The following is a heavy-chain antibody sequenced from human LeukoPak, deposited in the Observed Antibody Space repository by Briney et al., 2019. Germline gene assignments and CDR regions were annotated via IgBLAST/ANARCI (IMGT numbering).Heavy chain of an antibody. J-gene: IGHJ4*02. CDR2: INSDGSST. D-gene: IGHD2-15*01. Sequence: GGSLRLSCVASGFTFSSYWMHWVRQAPGKGLVWVSRINSDGSSTSYADSVKGRFTISRDNAKNTLYLQMNSLRAEDTAVYYCARYCSGGSCYSGLDYWGQGTLVTVSS. CDR3: ARYCSGGSCYSGLDY. CDR1: GFTFSSYW. V-gene: IGHV3-74*01.